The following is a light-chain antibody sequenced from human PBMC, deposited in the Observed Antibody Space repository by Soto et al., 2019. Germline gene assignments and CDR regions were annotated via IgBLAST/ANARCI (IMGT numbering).Light chain of an antibody. CDR2: RNN. Sequence: QSALTQPASVSGSAGQSITISCSGTMRDVGAYNLVSWYQQHPGTAPKLIIYRNNNRPSGVPDRFSASTSGTSASLAITGLQAEDEADYYCQSHDRALNVYLFGTGTKVTVL. V-gene: IGLV2-14*03. J-gene: IGLJ1*01. CDR1: MRDVGAYNL. CDR3: QSHDRALNVYL.